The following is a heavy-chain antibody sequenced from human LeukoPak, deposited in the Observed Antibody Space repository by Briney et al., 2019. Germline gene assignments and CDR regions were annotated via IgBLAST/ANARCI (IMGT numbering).Heavy chain of an antibody. D-gene: IGHD2-2*01. Sequence: RASVKVSCKASGGTFSSYAISWVRQAPGQGLEWMGGIIPIFDTANYAQKFQGRVTITTDESTSTAYMELSSLRSEDTAVYYCARGPVDDIVVVPAAIFVYFDYWGQGTLVTVSS. CDR3: ARGPVDDIVVVPAAIFVYFDY. J-gene: IGHJ4*02. CDR2: IIPIFDTA. CDR1: GGTFSSYA. V-gene: IGHV1-69*05.